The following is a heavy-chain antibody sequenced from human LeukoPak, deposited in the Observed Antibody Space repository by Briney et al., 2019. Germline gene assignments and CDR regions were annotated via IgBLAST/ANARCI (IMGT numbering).Heavy chain of an antibody. CDR1: GFKFSDYA. D-gene: IGHD3-3*01. V-gene: IGHV3-23*01. CDR2: MSGTGGTS. J-gene: IGHJ6*02. CDR3: AKWVPRSLESIYGMDA. Sequence: GGSLRLSCAASGFKFSDYAMNWVRQAPGKGLEWVSGMSGTGGTSYYADSAKGRFTISRDNSKSTLDLQMNSLRAEDTAVYYCAKWVPRSLESIYGMDAWGQGTTVIVSS.